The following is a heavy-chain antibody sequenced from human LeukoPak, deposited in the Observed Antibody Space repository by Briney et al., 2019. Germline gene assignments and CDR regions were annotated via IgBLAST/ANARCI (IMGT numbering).Heavy chain of an antibody. D-gene: IGHD2-2*01. CDR2: INPNSGDT. J-gene: IGHJ4*02. V-gene: IGHV1-2*02. CDR3: ARDLGYCSSTGCYLRYYFDY. Sequence: GASVKVSCKASGYIFTGYYMHWVRQAPGQGLEWMGWINPNSGDTNYAQKFQGRVTMTRDTSISTAYMQLSRLRSDDTAVYYCARDLGYCSSTGCYLRYYFDYWGQGTLVTVSS. CDR1: GYIFTGYY.